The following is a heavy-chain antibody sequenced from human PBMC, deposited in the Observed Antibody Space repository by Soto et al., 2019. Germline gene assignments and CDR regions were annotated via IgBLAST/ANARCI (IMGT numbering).Heavy chain of an antibody. CDR2: IYTSGTT. J-gene: IGHJ6*02. Sequence: SETLSLTCNVSGGSIRSYYWSWIRQPAGKALEWIGRIYTSGTTNYNPSLKSRATMLIDTSKNQFSLILSSVTAADTAVYYCAREGASGFGMDVWGQGTTVTVSS. D-gene: IGHD1-26*01. CDR3: AREGASGFGMDV. V-gene: IGHV4-4*07. CDR1: GGSIRSYY.